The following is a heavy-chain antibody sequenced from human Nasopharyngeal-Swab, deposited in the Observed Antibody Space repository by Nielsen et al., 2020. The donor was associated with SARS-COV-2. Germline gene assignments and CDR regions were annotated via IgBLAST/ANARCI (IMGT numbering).Heavy chain of an antibody. CDR3: ARDRGYCSSTSCYVGSYYYYGMDV. V-gene: IGHV3-7*01. CDR1: GFTFSSYG. D-gene: IGHD2-2*01. CDR2: IKQDGSEK. Sequence: GGSLRLSCAASGFTFSSYGMHWVRQAPGKGLEWVANIKQDGSEKYYVDSVKGRFTISSDNAKNSLYLQMNSLRAEDTAVYYCARDRGYCSSTSCYVGSYYYYGMDVWGQGTTVTVSS. J-gene: IGHJ6*02.